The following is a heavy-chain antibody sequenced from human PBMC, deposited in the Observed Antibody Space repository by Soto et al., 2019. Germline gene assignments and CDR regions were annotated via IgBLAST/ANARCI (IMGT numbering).Heavy chain of an antibody. CDR2: INPQSLGT. Sequence: QVQLMQSGAEVKKPGASVKVSCKSSGYTFTAYNIHWVRQAPGQSPEWLGRINPQSLGTHYSQNFTARLPLTTDRSISTAYMELWSLTSGDTALYYCARGVTTDCSTGVCPYHLHYVMDVWGQGTTVTVSS. V-gene: IGHV1-2*06. CDR1: GYTFTAYN. CDR3: ARGVTTDCSTGVCPYHLHYVMDV. J-gene: IGHJ6*02. D-gene: IGHD1-26*01.